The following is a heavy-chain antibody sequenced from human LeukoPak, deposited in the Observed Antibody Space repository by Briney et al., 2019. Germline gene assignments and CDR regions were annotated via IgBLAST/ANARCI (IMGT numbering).Heavy chain of an antibody. CDR3: ARLLYGGLFDY. D-gene: IGHD2/OR15-2a*01. V-gene: IGHV3-7*01. J-gene: IGHJ4*02. CDR2: IKQDGSDK. Sequence: GGSLRLSCAASGFTFSRYWMSWVRQAPGKGLEWVANIKQDGSDKYYVDSVKGRFTISRDNAKNSLDLQMNSLRAEDTAVYYCARLLYGGLFDYWGQGTLVTVSS. CDR1: GFTFSRYW.